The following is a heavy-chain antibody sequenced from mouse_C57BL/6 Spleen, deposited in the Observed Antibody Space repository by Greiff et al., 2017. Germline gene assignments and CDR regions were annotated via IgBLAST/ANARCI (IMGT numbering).Heavy chain of an antibody. Sequence: EVHLVESGGDLVKPGGSLKLSCAASGFTFSSYGMSWVRQTPDKRLEWVATISSGGSYTYYPDSVKGRFTISRDNAKNTLYLQMSSLKSEDTAMYYCARQDYYGSSYGVDYWGQGTTLTVSS. CDR2: ISSGGSYT. D-gene: IGHD1-1*01. J-gene: IGHJ2*01. CDR1: GFTFSSYG. CDR3: ARQDYYGSSYGVDY. V-gene: IGHV5-6*01.